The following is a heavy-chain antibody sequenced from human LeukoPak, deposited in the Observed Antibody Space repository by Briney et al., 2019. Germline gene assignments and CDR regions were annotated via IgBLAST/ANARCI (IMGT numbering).Heavy chain of an antibody. CDR3: ARGTRSHYDSSGYYYRGGHFDY. J-gene: IGHJ4*02. Sequence: SETLSLTCAVYGGSFSGYYWSWIRQPPGKGLEWIGEINHSGSTNYNPSLKSRVTISVDTSKNQFSLKLSSVTAADTAVYYCARGTRSHYDSSGYYYRGGHFDYWGQGTLVTVSS. D-gene: IGHD3-22*01. CDR2: INHSGST. V-gene: IGHV4-34*01. CDR1: GGSFSGYY.